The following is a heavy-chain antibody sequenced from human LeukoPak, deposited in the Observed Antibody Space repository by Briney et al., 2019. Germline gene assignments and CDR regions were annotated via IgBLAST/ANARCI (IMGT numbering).Heavy chain of an antibody. J-gene: IGHJ4*02. CDR2: INHSGST. D-gene: IGHD5-12*01. CDR3: ASTSGYTSIGD. V-gene: IGHV4-34*01. Sequence: SETLSITCAVYGGSFSGYYWSWIRQPPGKGLEWIGEINHSGSTNYNPSLKSRVTISVDTSKNQFSLKLSSVTAADTAVYYCASTSGYTSIGDWGQGTLVTVSS. CDR1: GGSFSGYY.